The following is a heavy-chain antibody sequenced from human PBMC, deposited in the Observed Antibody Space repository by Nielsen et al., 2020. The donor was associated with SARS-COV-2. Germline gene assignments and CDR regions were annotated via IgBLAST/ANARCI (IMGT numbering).Heavy chain of an antibody. V-gene: IGHV3-30*04. CDR1: GFNFRSYA. D-gene: IGHD3-16*01. CDR2: ISYDGNNK. CDR3: ARANRGNYFYYGMDV. J-gene: IGHJ6*02. Sequence: GESLKISCAASGFNFRSYAIHWVRQAPGKGLEWVSFISYDGNNKYHADSVKGRFTISRDNSRNSLYLQMNDLRPEDTAVYYCARANRGNYFYYGMDVWGQGTTVTVSS.